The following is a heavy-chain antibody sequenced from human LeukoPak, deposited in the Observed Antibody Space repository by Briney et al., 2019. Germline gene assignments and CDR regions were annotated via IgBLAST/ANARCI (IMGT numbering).Heavy chain of an antibody. J-gene: IGHJ5*02. D-gene: IGHD3-22*01. Sequence: ASVKVSCKASGYTSTRYYIHWVRQAPGQGLEWTGIINPSRGSTSYAQKFQGRATMTRDTSTSTVYMELNSLRSVDTAVYYCARGYDSSGYYYIPFDPWGQGTLVTVSS. CDR3: ARGYDSSGYYYIPFDP. CDR2: INPSRGST. CDR1: GYTSTRYY. V-gene: IGHV1-46*01.